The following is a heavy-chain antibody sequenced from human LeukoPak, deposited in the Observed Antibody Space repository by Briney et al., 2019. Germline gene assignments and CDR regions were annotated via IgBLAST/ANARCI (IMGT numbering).Heavy chain of an antibody. CDR3: ATRSPHSGYDSFDY. J-gene: IGHJ4*02. Sequence: GASVKVSCTVSGYTLTELSIHWVRQAPGRGLEWMGGFDPEHGETIYAQMIQGRVTMTEDTSADTAYIELTSLTSEDTAVYYCATRSPHSGYDSFDYWGQGTLVTVSS. CDR1: GYTLTELS. D-gene: IGHD5-12*01. V-gene: IGHV1-24*01. CDR2: FDPEHGET.